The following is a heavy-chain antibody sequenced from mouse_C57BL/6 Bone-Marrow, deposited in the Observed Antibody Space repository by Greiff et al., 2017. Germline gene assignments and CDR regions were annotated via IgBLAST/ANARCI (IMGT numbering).Heavy chain of an antibody. D-gene: IGHD2-2*01. CDR3: ARGLRRQGAWFAY. V-gene: IGHV1-50*01. CDR2: IDPSDSYT. J-gene: IGHJ3*01. CDR1: GYTFTSYW. Sequence: VQLQQPGAELVKPGASVKLSCKASGYTFTSYWMQWVKQRPGQGLEWIGEIDPSDSYTNYNQKFKGKATLTVDTSSSTAYMQLSSLTSEDSAVYYCARGLRRQGAWFAYWGQGTLVTVSA.